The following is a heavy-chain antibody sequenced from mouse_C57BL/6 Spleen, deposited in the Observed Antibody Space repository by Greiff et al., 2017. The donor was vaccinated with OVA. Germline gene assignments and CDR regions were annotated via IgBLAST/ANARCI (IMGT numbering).Heavy chain of an antibody. CDR2: INPNNGGT. Sequence: EVKLMESGPELVKPGASVKMSCKASGYTFTDYNMHWVKQSHGKSLEWIGYINPNNGGTSYNQKFKGKATLTVNKSSSTAYMELRSLTSEDSAVYYCARPIYDGYYDAMDYWGQGTSVTVSS. J-gene: IGHJ4*01. CDR1: GYTFTDYN. D-gene: IGHD2-3*01. V-gene: IGHV1-22*01. CDR3: ARPIYDGYYDAMDY.